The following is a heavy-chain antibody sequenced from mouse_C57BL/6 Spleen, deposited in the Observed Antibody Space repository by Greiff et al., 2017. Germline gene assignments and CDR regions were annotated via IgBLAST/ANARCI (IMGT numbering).Heavy chain of an antibody. CDR2: INPNNGGT. CDR3: ARSRWLLRLDAMDY. CDR1: GYTFTDYY. V-gene: IGHV1-26*01. Sequence: EVQLQQSGPELVKPGASVKISCKASGYTFTDYYMNWVKQSHGKSLEWIGDINPNNGGTSYNQKFKGKATLTVDKSSSTAYMELRSLTSEDSAVYYCARSRWLLRLDAMDYWGQGTSVTVSS. J-gene: IGHJ4*01. D-gene: IGHD2-3*01.